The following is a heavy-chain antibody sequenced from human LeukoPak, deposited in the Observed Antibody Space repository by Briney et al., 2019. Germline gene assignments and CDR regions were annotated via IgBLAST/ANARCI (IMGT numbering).Heavy chain of an antibody. J-gene: IGHJ4*02. CDR3: AREIEMATQFDY. V-gene: IGHV4-4*07. D-gene: IGHD5-24*01. CDR1: SVSITSHY. CDR2: ISTTGNT. Sequence: PLETLSLTCSVSSVSITSHYWSWVRQPAGKGLEGIGRISTTGNTNYNPSLKSRLTISGDTSKNQVSLKLGSVTAADTAVYYCAREIEMATQFDYWGQGTLVTVSS.